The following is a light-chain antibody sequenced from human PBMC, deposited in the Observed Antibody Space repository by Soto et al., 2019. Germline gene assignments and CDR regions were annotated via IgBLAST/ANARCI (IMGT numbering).Light chain of an antibody. Sequence: QSVLTQPPSASGTPGQRVNISCSGSSSNIGSNFVYWYQQLPGTAPKLLIYRNNQRPSGVPDRFSGSKSGTSASLAISGLRSEDEADYYCAAWDDSRSGLFGGGTKLTVL. CDR2: RNN. CDR1: SSNIGSNF. J-gene: IGLJ2*01. CDR3: AAWDDSRSGL. V-gene: IGLV1-47*01.